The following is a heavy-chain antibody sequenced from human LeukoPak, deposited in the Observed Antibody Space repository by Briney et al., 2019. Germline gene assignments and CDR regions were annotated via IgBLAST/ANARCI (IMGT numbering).Heavy chain of an antibody. V-gene: IGHV4-38-2*02. CDR3: AGVTMERRFNYYYYMDV. Sequence: SETLSLTCTVSGYSISSGYYWGWIRQPPGKGLEWIGSIYHSGSTYYNPSLKSRVTISVDTSKNQFSLKLSSVTAADTAVYYCAGVTMERRFNYYYYMDVWGKGTTVTISS. CDR1: GYSISSGYY. D-gene: IGHD1-1*01. J-gene: IGHJ6*03. CDR2: IYHSGST.